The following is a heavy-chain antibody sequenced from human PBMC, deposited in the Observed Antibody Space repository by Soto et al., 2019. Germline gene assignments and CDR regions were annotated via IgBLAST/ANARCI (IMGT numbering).Heavy chain of an antibody. CDR3: AKDLLSSRYCSSTSCSYFDY. CDR2: ISYDGSNK. D-gene: IGHD2-2*01. V-gene: IGHV3-30*18. CDR1: GFTFSSYG. J-gene: IGHJ4*02. Sequence: GGSLRLSCAASGFTFSSYGMHWVRQAPGKGLEWVAVISYDGSNKYYADSVKGRFTTSRDNSKNTLYLQMDSLRAEDTAVYYCAKDLLSSRYCSSTSCSYFDYWGQGTLVTVSS.